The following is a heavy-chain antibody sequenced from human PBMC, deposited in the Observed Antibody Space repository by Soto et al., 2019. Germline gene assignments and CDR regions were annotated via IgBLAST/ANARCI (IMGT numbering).Heavy chain of an antibody. CDR3: ASDLEGSRRKYYFHF. CDR1: GFNFSDFY. Sequence: QVQLVESGGALVKPGGSLRLSCAASGFNFSDFYISWIRQAPGKGLEWVSFISATGETIYYAESVKGRFTISRDNAQKSLFLQMNSLRDEGTAIYYCASDLEGSRRKYYFHFWGHGTLVTVSS. CDR2: ISATGETI. J-gene: IGHJ4*01. V-gene: IGHV3-11*01.